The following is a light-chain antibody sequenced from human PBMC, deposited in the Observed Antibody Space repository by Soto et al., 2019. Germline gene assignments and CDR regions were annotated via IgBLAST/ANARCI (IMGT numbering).Light chain of an antibody. CDR1: QAITNY. J-gene: IGKJ5*01. CDR3: QQLNSYPIT. Sequence: DIQLTQSPSSLSASVGDRVTITCRASQAITNYLAWYQQKPGKAPKLLIYAAYNLQSGVPARFSGSGSGTDFPLTISSLQPAGFATYYFQQLNSYPITFGQGTRLEIK. V-gene: IGKV1-9*01. CDR2: AAY.